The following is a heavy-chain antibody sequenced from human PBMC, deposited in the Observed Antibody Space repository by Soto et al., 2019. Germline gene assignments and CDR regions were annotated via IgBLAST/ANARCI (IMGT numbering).Heavy chain of an antibody. CDR2: IKQDGSEK. V-gene: IGHV3-7*04. CDR1: GFTFSSYW. CDR3: ARVGITIFGVVKGFFDY. D-gene: IGHD3-3*01. Sequence: GGSLRLSCAASGFTFSSYWMSWVRQAPGKGLEWVANIKQDGSEKYYVDSVKGRFTISRDNAKNSLYLQMNSLRAEDTAVYYCARVGITIFGVVKGFFDYWGQGTLVTVSS. J-gene: IGHJ4*02.